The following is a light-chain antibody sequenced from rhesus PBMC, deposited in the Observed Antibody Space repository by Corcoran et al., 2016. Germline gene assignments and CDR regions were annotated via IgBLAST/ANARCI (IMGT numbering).Light chain of an antibody. CDR3: QQYSDWPLT. CDR1: QTVSNT. J-gene: IGKJ4*01. CDR2: GAS. Sequence: EIVMTQSPATLSLSPGERATLSCRASQTVSNTLAWYQQNPGQAPRLLIYGASSRATGIPDRISGRGSGTVFTLTISGLEPEDFAVYYCQQYSDWPLTFGGGTKVEIK. V-gene: IGKV3-42*03.